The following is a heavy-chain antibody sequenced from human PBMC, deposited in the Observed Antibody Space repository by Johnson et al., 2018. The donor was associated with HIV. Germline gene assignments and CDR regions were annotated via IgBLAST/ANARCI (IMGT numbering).Heavy chain of an antibody. CDR3: ARDRYSYGRDACGI. J-gene: IGHJ3*02. D-gene: IGHD5-18*01. CDR2: ISYDGSNK. CDR1: GFTFSSYA. Sequence: QVQVVESGGGVVQPGRSLRLSCAASGFTFSSYAMHWVRQAPGKGLEWVAVISYDGSNKYYADSVKGRFTISRDTSKNTLYLQMNGLSAEDTAVYYCARDRYSYGRDACGIWCQGTMVTVSS. V-gene: IGHV3-30*04.